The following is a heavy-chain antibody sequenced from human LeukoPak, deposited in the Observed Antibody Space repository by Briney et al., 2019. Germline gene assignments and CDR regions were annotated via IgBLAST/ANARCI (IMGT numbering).Heavy chain of an antibody. J-gene: IGHJ6*04. Sequence: ASVNVLYRASGYTFTSYAMHWVPQAPGQSREWMGCINAGNCNTKYSQKFQGRVTITRDTSASTAYMELSSLRSEDTAVYYCARGGEITMVRGTYCYYYGMDVWGKGTTVTVSS. CDR1: GYTFTSYA. CDR3: ARGGEITMVRGTYCYYYGMDV. D-gene: IGHD3-10*01. V-gene: IGHV1-3*01. CDR2: INAGNCNT.